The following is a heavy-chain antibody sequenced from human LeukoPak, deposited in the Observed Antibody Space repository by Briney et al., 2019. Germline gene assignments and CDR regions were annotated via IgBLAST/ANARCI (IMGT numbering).Heavy chain of an antibody. CDR2: IYSGGST. CDR1: GFTFSSNY. CDR3: AREAIVGATTEYYFDY. D-gene: IGHD1-26*01. V-gene: IGHV3-53*01. Sequence: GGSLRLSCAASGFTFSSNYMSRVRQAPGKGLEWVSVIYSGGSTYYADSVKGRFTISRDNSKNTLYLQMNSLRAEDTAVYYCAREAIVGATTEYYFDYWGQGTLVTVSS. J-gene: IGHJ4*02.